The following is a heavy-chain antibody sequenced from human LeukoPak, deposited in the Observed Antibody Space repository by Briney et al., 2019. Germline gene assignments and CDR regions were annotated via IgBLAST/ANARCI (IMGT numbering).Heavy chain of an antibody. J-gene: IGHJ5*02. V-gene: IGHV1-2*02. CDR3: ARDHGDYVQYNWFDP. CDR2: LNPNSGGT. D-gene: IGHD4-17*01. Sequence: ASVKVSCKASGYTFTGDYMHWVRQAPGQGLEWLGWLNPNSGGTKYAQKFQGRVTMTRDTSIRTAYMELSGLKSDDTAVYYCARDHGDYVQYNWFDPWGQGTLVTVSS. CDR1: GYTFTGDY.